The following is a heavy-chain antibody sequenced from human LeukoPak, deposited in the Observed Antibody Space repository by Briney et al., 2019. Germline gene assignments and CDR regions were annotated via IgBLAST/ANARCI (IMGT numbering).Heavy chain of an antibody. V-gene: IGHV3-48*01. CDR2: ISSSSSTI. J-gene: IGHJ4*02. CDR1: GFTFSSYS. D-gene: IGHD3-3*01. CDR3: ATGIDYDLPDY. Sequence: GGSLRLSCAASGFTFSSYSMNWVRQAPGKGLEWVSYISSSSSTIYYADSVKGRFTISRDNANNSLYLQMNSLRAEDTAVYYCATGIDYDLPDYWGQGTLVTVSS.